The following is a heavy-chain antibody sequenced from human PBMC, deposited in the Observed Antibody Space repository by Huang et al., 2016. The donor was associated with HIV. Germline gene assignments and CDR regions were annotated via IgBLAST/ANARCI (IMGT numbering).Heavy chain of an antibody. CDR1: GYSFTDYG. D-gene: IGHD3-22*01. J-gene: IGHJ3*01. CDR2: ISALNGDT. V-gene: IGHV1-18*01. Sequence: QAQLMQSGPEVKKPGASVKVSCKTSGYSFTDYGITLVRQATGQGPEWVGWISALNGDTERAQRLQGRVTLTTDTSTSMAYMELRSLRFDDTAVYFCARDPKYHRIGYYRQRRGIDVWGQGTMVSVSS. CDR3: ARDPKYHRIGYYRQRRGIDV.